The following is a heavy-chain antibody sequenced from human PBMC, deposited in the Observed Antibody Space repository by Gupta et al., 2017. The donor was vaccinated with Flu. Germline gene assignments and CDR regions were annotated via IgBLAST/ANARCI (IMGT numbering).Heavy chain of an antibody. CDR3: ARGHWAN. V-gene: IGHV3-48*03. D-gene: IGHD3-16*01. CDR2: ISSSAVT. Sequence: EVQLVESGGGLVQPGGSLRLSCAASGFTLSSYDMSWVRQAPGRGLELVLFISSSAVTYYGDPVRGRFTISRDNAKNSLYLQMSGLRDEDTAVYYCARGHWANWGQGTLVTVSS. J-gene: IGHJ4*02. CDR1: GFTLSSYD.